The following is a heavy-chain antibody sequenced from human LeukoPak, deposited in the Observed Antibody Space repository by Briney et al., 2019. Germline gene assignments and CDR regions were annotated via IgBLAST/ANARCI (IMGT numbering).Heavy chain of an antibody. CDR2: LGISGDYA. J-gene: IGHJ4*02. V-gene: IGHV3-23*01. CDR3: ARRSGIAVAGAFDY. D-gene: IGHD6-19*01. CDR1: GFTLSSYA. Sequence: GGSLRLSCDASGFTLSSYAVSWVRQAPGKGLQWVSSLGISGDYAWYAGSVKGRFTISRDSSKNTLYLQMNRLGAEDTAVYYCARRSGIAVAGAFDYWGQGTLVTVSS.